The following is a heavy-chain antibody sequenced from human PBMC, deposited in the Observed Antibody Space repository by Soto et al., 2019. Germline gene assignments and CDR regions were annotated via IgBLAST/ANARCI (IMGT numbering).Heavy chain of an antibody. V-gene: IGHV2-5*02. D-gene: IGHD1-1*01. CDR2: IYWDDDK. CDR3: AHRSTISHTFDY. CDR1: GFSLSTSGVG. Sequence: QITLKESGPTLVKPTQTLTLTCTFSGFSLSTSGVGVGWIRQPPGKALEWLALIYWDDDKRYSPSLKSRLTISKXXSKNQVVLTMTNMDPVDTATYYCAHRSTISHTFDYWGQGTLVTVSS. J-gene: IGHJ4*02.